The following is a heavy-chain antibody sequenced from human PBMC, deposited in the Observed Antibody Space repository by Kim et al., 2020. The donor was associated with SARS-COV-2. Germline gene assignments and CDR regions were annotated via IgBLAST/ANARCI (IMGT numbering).Heavy chain of an antibody. Sequence: NYATKCQGRVTRTRDTSISTAYMELSRLRSDDTAVYYCAREVRLHREMGYWGQGTLVTVSS. D-gene: IGHD4-4*01. V-gene: IGHV1-2*02. CDR3: AREVRLHREMGY. J-gene: IGHJ4*02.